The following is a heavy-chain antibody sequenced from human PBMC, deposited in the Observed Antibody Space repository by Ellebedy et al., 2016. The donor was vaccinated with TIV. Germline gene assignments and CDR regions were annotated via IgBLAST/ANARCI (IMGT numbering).Heavy chain of an antibody. CDR1: GFTFDDYT. D-gene: IGHD1-26*01. J-gene: IGHJ4*02. CDR2: ISLDGAQT. CDR3: AKDIKYRAKYSGWSFDH. V-gene: IGHV3-43*01. Sequence: PGGSLTLSCAASGFTFDDYTMHWVRQPPGNGLEWVSLISLDGAQTFYGESVRGRFTISRDSSKNSLYLQMNSLRPEDNALYYCAKDIKYRAKYSGWSFDHWGQGTVVTVSS.